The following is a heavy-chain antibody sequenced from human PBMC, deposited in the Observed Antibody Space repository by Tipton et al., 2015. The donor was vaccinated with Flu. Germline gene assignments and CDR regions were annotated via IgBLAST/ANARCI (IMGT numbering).Heavy chain of an antibody. J-gene: IGHJ4*02. V-gene: IGHV4-31*03. CDR2: IYYSGST. D-gene: IGHD6-19*01. CDR1: GGSINSDGDY. Sequence: LTCTVSGGSINSDGDYWSWIRQHPGKGLEWIGYIYYSGSTYYNPSLKSRGTISVDTSKNQFSLKVISVTAADTAVYYCARSIPYKSGWYFDYWGQGTLVTVSS. CDR3: ARSIPYKSGWYFDY.